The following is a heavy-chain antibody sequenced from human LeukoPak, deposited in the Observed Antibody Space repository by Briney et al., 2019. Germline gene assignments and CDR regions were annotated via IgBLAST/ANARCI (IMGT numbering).Heavy chain of an antibody. CDR1: GFTSSSYE. J-gene: IGHJ4*02. Sequence: GGSLRLSCAASGFTSSSYEMNWVRQAPGKGLEWVSYISSSGSTIYYADSVKGRFTISRDNAKNSLYLQMNSLRAEDTAVYYCARGSAYYYDSSGFYYWGQGTLVTVSS. CDR3: ARGSAYYYDSSGFYY. V-gene: IGHV3-48*03. CDR2: ISSSGSTI. D-gene: IGHD3-22*01.